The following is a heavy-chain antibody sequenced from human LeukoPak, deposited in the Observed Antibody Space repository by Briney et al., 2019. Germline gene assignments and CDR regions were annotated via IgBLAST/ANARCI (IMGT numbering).Heavy chain of an antibody. CDR1: GFTFSSYA. CDR2: ISGSGGST. V-gene: IGHV3-23*01. D-gene: IGHD2-15*01. CDR3: AKSLVITATEGFRDAFDI. J-gene: IGHJ3*02. Sequence: PGGSLRLSCAASGFTFSSYAMNWVRQGPGKGLEWVPAISGSGGSTYYADSVKGRFTISRDNSKNTLYLQMNSLRAEDTTVYYCAKSLVITATEGFRDAFDIWGQGTMVTVSS.